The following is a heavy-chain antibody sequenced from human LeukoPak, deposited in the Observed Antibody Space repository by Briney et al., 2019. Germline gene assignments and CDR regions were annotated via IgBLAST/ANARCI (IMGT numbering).Heavy chain of an antibody. Sequence: GASVKVSCKSSGYTFTSYYIHWVRQAPGQGLEWMGWINTNTGNPTYAQGFTGRFVFSLDTSVSTAYLQISSLKAEDTAVYYCARVLGVATYISDYWGQGTLVTVSS. J-gene: IGHJ4*02. CDR3: ARVLGVATYISDY. CDR2: INTNTGNP. V-gene: IGHV7-4-1*02. CDR1: GYTFTSYY. D-gene: IGHD5-12*01.